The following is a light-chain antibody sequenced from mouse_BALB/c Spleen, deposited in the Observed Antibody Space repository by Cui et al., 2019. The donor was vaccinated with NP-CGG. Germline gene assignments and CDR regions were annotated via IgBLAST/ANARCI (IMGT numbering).Light chain of an antibody. CDR1: TGAVTTNNY. CDR3: ALWYSNHWM. CDR2: GTN. J-gene: IGLJ1*01. V-gene: IGLV1*01. Sequence: QAVVTQESALTTSPGETVTLTCRSSTGAVTTNNYANWVQEKPDNLFTGLIGGTNNRPPGVPARFSGSLIGDKAALTITGAQTEDEAIYFCALWYSNHWMFGGGTKLTVL.